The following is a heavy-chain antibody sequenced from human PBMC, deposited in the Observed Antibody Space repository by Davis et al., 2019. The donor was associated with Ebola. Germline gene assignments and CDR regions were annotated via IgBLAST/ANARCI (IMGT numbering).Heavy chain of an antibody. V-gene: IGHV1-46*01. CDR2: ISPSGASA. Sequence: ASVKVSCKASGHPFITYYLHWVRQAPGQGLEWMGMISPSGASADYAQRFQGRVTMTRDTSTNTVHMELSGLRSDDTAAYYCAAEGAVDSNWLDPWGQGTLVTVSP. CDR3: AAEGAVDSNWLDP. D-gene: IGHD3-22*01. J-gene: IGHJ5*02. CDR1: GHPFITYY.